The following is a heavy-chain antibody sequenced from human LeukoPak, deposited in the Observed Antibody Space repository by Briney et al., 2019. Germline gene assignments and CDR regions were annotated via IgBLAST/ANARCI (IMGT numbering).Heavy chain of an antibody. J-gene: IGHJ5*02. V-gene: IGHV4-30-4*01. CDR3: ARESIAVGWFDP. CDR1: GGAIRSGDCY. Sequence: SETLSLTCTVSGGAIRSGDCYWSWIRQPPGKGLEWIGYIYYSGSTYYNPSLKSRVTISVDTSKNQFSLKLSSVTAADTAVYYCARESIAVGWFDPWGQGTLVTVSS. D-gene: IGHD4-23*01. CDR2: IYYSGST.